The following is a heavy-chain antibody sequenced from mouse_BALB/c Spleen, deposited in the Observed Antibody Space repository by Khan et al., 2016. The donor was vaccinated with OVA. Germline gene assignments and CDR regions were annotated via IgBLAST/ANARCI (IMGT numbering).Heavy chain of an antibody. CDR2: IDPENDNT. D-gene: IGHD2-3*01. Sequence: VQLQQSGAELVRPGALVKLSCKGSGFNIKDYYIHWVKQRPEQGLERIGWIDPENDNTIYDPKFQGKASITADTSSNTAYLQLSSLTSEDTAVYYCTRDGYSPWFAYWGQGTLITVSA. J-gene: IGHJ3*01. CDR1: GFNIKDYY. V-gene: IGHV14-1*02. CDR3: TRDGYSPWFAY.